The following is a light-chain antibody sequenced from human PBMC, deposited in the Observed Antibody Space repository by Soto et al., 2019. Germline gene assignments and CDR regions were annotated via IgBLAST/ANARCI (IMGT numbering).Light chain of an antibody. V-gene: IGKV1-17*01. CDR2: KAS. CDR3: LQHNDYPLA. Sequence: DIQMTQSPSSLSASVGDRVTITCRASQDIRNDLVWFQHKPGKAPKGLIFKASNVQSGVPSRFSGSGSGTEFTLTITGLQPDDFASYYCLQHNDYPLAFGQGTKVEIK. CDR1: QDIRND. J-gene: IGKJ1*01.